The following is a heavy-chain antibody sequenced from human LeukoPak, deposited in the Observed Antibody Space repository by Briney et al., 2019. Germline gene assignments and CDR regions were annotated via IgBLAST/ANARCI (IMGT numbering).Heavy chain of an antibody. CDR1: GGSISSGGYS. CDR3: ARGLLGGDYTMYYYYYYMDV. D-gene: IGHD4-17*01. CDR2: IYYSGST. Sequence: SETLSLTCAVSGGSISSGGYSWSWIRQPPGKGLEWIGYIYYSGSTYYNPSLKSRVTISVDTSKNQSSLKLSSVTAADTAVYYCARGLLGGDYTMYYYYYYMDVWGKGTTVTVSS. V-gene: IGHV4-30-4*07. J-gene: IGHJ6*03.